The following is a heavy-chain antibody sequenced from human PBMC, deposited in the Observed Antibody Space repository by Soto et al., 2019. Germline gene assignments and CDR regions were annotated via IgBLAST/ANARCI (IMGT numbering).Heavy chain of an antibody. Sequence: EVQLVESGGGLVQPGGSLRLSCAASGFTFSSYEMNWVRQAPGKGLEWVSYISSSGSTIYYADSVKGRFTISRDNAKNSLYLQMNSLRAEDTAVYYCASPWAPPLYGGNLPRSYGMDVWGQGTTVTVSS. CDR2: ISSSGSTI. V-gene: IGHV3-48*03. CDR1: GFTFSSYE. D-gene: IGHD4-17*01. CDR3: ASPWAPPLYGGNLPRSYGMDV. J-gene: IGHJ6*02.